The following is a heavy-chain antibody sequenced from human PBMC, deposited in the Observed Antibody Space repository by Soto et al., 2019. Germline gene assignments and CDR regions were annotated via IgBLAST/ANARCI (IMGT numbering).Heavy chain of an antibody. D-gene: IGHD1-26*01. CDR1: GFSLPTDSVG. J-gene: IGHJ4*02. Sequence: QITLKESGPTLVKPTQTLTLTCTFSGFSLPTDSVGVGWIRQPPGTALEWLAVIYWDDSKTYRPSLKSRLTITKDTTKNQVALTMTDMDTVDTATYYCAHAYGGRSLYWGQGTLVTVSS. CDR2: IYWDDSK. CDR3: AHAYGGRSLY. V-gene: IGHV2-5*02.